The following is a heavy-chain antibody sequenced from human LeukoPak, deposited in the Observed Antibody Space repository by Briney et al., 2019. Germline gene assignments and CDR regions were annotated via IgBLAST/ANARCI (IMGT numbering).Heavy chain of an antibody. J-gene: IGHJ6*03. CDR3: AMKFSRDYYYMDV. V-gene: IGHV3-20*04. CDR1: GFSIEDFG. Sequence: GGSLRLSCEASGFSIEDFGMSWVRQPPGKGLEWVSGVTWNGGSTGYAASVKGRFTISRDNAKNSLYLQMNSLRAEDTALYYCAMKFSRDYYYMDVWGKGTTVTVSS. CDR2: VTWNGGST.